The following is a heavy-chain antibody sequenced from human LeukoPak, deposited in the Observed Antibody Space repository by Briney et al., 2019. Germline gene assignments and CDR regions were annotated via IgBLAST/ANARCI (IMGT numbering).Heavy chain of an antibody. Sequence: ASVKVSCKASGYTFTGYYMHWVRQAPGQGLEWMGWINPNSGGTNYAQKLQGRVTMTTDTSTSTAYMELRSLKSDDTAVYYCARFAVHRRLAVAGQFGLDYWGQGTLVTVSS. CDR1: GYTFTGYY. J-gene: IGHJ4*02. CDR2: INPNSGGT. D-gene: IGHD6-19*01. CDR3: ARFAVHRRLAVAGQFGLDY. V-gene: IGHV1-2*02.